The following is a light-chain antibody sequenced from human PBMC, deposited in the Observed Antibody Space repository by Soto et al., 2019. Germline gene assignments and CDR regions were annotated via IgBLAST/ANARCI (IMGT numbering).Light chain of an antibody. CDR3: QQLKSCPLS. J-gene: IGKJ4*01. V-gene: IGKV1-9*01. CDR2: AAS. Sequence: IQLNQSPSSLSASVGDRVTITCLASQGISSSLAWYQQQPGKAPKLLIYAASTLQSGVPSRFSGSGSGTDFTLTISSLQPEDFATWYWQQLKSCPLSCGGGTTVE. CDR1: QGISSS.